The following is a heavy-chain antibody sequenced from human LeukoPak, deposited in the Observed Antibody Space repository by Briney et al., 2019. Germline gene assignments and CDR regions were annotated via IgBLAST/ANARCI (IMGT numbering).Heavy chain of an antibody. CDR3: AREAMVRGVDFDY. J-gene: IGHJ4*02. Sequence: ASVKVSCTASGYTFTSYGISWVRQAPGQGLEWMGWISACNGNTNYAQKLQGRVTMTTDTSTSTAYMELRGLRSDDTAVYYCAREAMVRGVDFDYWGQGTLVTVSS. CDR1: GYTFTSYG. V-gene: IGHV1-18*04. D-gene: IGHD3-10*01. CDR2: ISACNGNT.